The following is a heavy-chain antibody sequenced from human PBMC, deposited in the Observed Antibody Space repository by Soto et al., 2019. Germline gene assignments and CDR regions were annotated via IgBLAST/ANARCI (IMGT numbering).Heavy chain of an antibody. V-gene: IGHV1-46*03. Sequence: QVQLVQSGAEVKKPGASVKVSCKASGYTFTSYYMHWVRQAPGQGLEWMGIINPSGGSTSYAQKFQGRVTMTRDTSPSTVYLELSSLRSEDTAVYYCAREDGGVRGPSGYWGQGTLVTVSS. CDR3: AREDGGVRGPSGY. D-gene: IGHD3-10*01. CDR1: GYTFTSYY. J-gene: IGHJ4*02. CDR2: INPSGGST.